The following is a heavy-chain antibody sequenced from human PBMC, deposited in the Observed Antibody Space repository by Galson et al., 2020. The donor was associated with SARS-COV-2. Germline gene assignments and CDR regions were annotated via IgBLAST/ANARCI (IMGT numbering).Heavy chain of an antibody. Sequence: SETLSLTCTVSGGSISSSSYYWGWIRQPPGKGLEWIGSVHYSGNTFYNPSLKSRITISVDTSKNQFSLKLNFVTAADTAVYYCARLHQETTYYYGSGSYFYMDVWGKGTAVTGSS. V-gene: IGHV4-39*01. CDR3: ARLHQETTYYYGSGSYFYMDV. CDR2: VHYSGNT. CDR1: GGSISSSSYY. J-gene: IGHJ6*03. D-gene: IGHD3-10*01.